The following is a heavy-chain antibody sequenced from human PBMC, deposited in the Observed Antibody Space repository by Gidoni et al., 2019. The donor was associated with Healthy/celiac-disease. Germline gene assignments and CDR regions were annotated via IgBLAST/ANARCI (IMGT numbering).Heavy chain of an antibody. J-gene: IGHJ4*02. Sequence: QVQLQESGPGLVKPSQTLSLTCTVPGGPISGGGYYWSWIRQHPGKGLEWIGYIYYSGSTYYNPSLKSRVTISVDTSKNQFSLKLSSVTAADTAVYYCAREVRYCGGDCYDYWGQGTLVTVSS. CDR1: GGPISGGGYY. V-gene: IGHV4-31*03. CDR3: AREVRYCGGDCYDY. CDR2: IYYSGST. D-gene: IGHD2-21*01.